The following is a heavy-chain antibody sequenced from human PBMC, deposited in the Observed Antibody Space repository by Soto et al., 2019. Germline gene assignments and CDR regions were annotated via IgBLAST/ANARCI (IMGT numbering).Heavy chain of an antibody. CDR3: TSYYYDSSGYYSLHAVEAFDI. CDR1: GFTFSNAW. CDR2: IKSKTDGGTT. J-gene: IGHJ3*02. Sequence: GGSLRLSCAASGFTFSNAWMSWVRQAPGKGPEWVGRIKSKTDGGTTDYAAPVKGRFTISRDDSKNTLYLQMNSLKAEDTAVYYCTSYYYDSSGYYSLHAVEAFDIWGQGTMVTVSS. V-gene: IGHV3-15*01. D-gene: IGHD3-22*01.